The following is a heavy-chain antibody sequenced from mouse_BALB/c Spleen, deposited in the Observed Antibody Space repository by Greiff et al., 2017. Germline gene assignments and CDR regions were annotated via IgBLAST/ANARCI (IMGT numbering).Heavy chain of an antibody. CDR1: GFTFNTYA. V-gene: IGHV10-1*02. CDR3: VRGDRYDEGYAMDY. CDR2: IRSKSNNYAT. Sequence: EVKLVESGGGLVQPKGSLKLSCAASGFTFNTYAMNWVRQAPGKGLEWVARIRSKSNNYATYYADSVKDRFTISRDDSQSMLYLQMNNLKTEDTAMYYCVRGDRYDEGYAMDYWGQGTSVTVSS. D-gene: IGHD2-14*01. J-gene: IGHJ4*01.